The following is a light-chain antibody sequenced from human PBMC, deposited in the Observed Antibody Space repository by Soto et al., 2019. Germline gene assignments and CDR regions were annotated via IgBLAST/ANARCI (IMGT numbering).Light chain of an antibody. CDR3: QQSYSTPPIT. CDR1: QTIGSD. J-gene: IGKJ5*01. Sequence: DIQMTQSPSSLSASVGDRVTITCRASQTIGSDLNWYQQKPGKAPKVLIYAASRLRSGVPSRFSGSGSGTDFTLTISSLQPEDFATYYCQQSYSTPPITFSQGTRLEIK. V-gene: IGKV1-39*01. CDR2: AAS.